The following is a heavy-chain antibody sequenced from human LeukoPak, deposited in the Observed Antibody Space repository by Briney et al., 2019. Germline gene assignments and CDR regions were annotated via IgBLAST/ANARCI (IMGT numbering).Heavy chain of an antibody. CDR3: ARDLLVVGATYWFDP. CDR2: ISAYNGNT. Sequence: ASVKVSCKASAYTFTSYGNSWVRQAPGQGLEWMGGISAYNGNTNYAQKLQGRVTMTTDTYTSTAYMELRSLRSDDTAVYYCARDLLVVGATYWFDPWGQGTLVTVSS. CDR1: AYTFTSYG. V-gene: IGHV1-18*01. D-gene: IGHD1-26*01. J-gene: IGHJ5*02.